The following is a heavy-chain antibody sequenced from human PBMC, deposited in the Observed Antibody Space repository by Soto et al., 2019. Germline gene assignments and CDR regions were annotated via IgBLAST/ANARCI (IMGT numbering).Heavy chain of an antibody. Sequence: WIRQSPSRGLEWLGRTYYRSKWYNDYAVSVKNRININPDTSKNQFSLPLNSVTPEDMAVYYCARGQLVSFRYYYGMDVWGQGTTVTVSS. V-gene: IGHV6-1*01. D-gene: IGHD6-13*01. CDR3: ARGQLVSFRYYYGMDV. CDR2: TYYRSKWYN. J-gene: IGHJ6*02.